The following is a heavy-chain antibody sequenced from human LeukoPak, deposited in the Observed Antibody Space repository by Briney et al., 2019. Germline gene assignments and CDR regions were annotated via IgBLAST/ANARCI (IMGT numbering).Heavy chain of an antibody. J-gene: IGHJ4*02. CDR2: SYYSGST. CDR1: GXSITSYY. Sequence: PSETLSLTCSVSGXSITSYYWSWIRQPPGKGLEWIGYSYYSGSTNSNPSLKSRVTISVDASKNQFSLKLSSVTAADTAVYYCARGVTAIQILDYWGQGTLVTVSS. V-gene: IGHV4-59*01. CDR3: ARGVTAIQILDY. D-gene: IGHD2-21*02.